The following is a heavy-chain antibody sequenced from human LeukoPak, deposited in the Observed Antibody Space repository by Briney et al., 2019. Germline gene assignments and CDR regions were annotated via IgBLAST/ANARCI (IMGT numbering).Heavy chain of an antibody. D-gene: IGHD1-26*01. V-gene: IGHV4-39*07. CDR3: ARARTTGSDY. J-gene: IGHJ4*02. CDR1: GGSISSSSYY. CDR2: IYHSGST. Sequence: SETLSLTCTVSGGSISSSSYYWGWIRQPPGKGLEWIGSIYHSGSTYYNPSLKSRVTISVDTSKNQFSRKLSSVTAADTAVYYCARARTTGSDYWGQGTLVTVSS.